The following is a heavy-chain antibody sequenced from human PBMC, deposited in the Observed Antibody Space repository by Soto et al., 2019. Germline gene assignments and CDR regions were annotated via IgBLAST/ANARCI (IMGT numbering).Heavy chain of an antibody. CDR2: IIPIFVTA. CDR1: VGTFSSYA. J-gene: IGHJ6*02. V-gene: IGHV1-69*01. CDR3: ARDRPDIVDYYYGMDV. D-gene: IGHD2-15*01. Sequence: QVQLVQSGAEVKKPGSSVKVSCKASVGTFSSYAISWVRQAPGQGREWMGGIIPIFVTANYAQKFQGRVTITADDSTSPAYMELSRLRSEDTAVYYCARDRPDIVDYYYGMDVWGQGTTVTVSS.